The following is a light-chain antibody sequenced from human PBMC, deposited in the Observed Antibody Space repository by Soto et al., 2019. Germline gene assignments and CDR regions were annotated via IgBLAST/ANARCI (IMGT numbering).Light chain of an antibody. Sequence: QSVLTQPPSASGSPGQSVTISCTGTSSEVGGYNCVSWYQQHPGKAPKLMIYEVSKRPSGVSDRFSGSKSGNTASLTVSGLQAEDEADYYCSSYAGSNTVVFGGGTKVTVL. CDR3: SSYAGSNTVV. CDR2: EVS. V-gene: IGLV2-8*01. J-gene: IGLJ2*01. CDR1: SSEVGGYNC.